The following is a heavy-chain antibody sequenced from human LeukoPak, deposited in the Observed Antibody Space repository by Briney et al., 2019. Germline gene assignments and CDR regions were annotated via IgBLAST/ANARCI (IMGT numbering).Heavy chain of an antibody. Sequence: PSQTLSLTCAVSGGSISSGGYSWSWIRQPPGKGLEWIGYIYHSGSTYYNPSLKSRVTISVDTSKNQFSLKLSSVTAADTAVYYCARDGVTDFWSGSQGGYMDVWGKGTTVTVSS. CDR2: IYHSGST. D-gene: IGHD3-3*01. CDR1: GGSISSGGYS. J-gene: IGHJ6*03. V-gene: IGHV4-30-2*01. CDR3: ARDGVTDFWSGSQGGYMDV.